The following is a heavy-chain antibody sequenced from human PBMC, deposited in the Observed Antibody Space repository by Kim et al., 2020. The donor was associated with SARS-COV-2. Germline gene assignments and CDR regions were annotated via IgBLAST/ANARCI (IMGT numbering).Heavy chain of an antibody. V-gene: IGHV1-2*04. D-gene: IGHD2-2*01. CDR3: ARGGLVPAADFDY. Sequence: NDARKFQGWVTKTRDTSIRTAYMELSRLRSDDTAVYYCARGGLVPAADFDYWGQGTLVTVSS. J-gene: IGHJ4*02.